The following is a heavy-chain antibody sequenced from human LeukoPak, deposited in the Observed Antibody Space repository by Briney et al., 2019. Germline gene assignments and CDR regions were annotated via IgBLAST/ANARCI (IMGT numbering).Heavy chain of an antibody. Sequence: PSETLSLIRAVYGGPFWGYYWSGIRQPPAQGREWSGELNHCGSTHYNPTLNSPVPISVDTHKNQFSLKLSFGTAADTDVSYCARGFYRGYRYGYVGLGFWGQGNLVIVS. CDR2: LNHCGST. CDR3: ARGFYRGYRYGYVGLGF. CDR1: GGPFWGYY. J-gene: IGHJ4*02. D-gene: IGHD5-18*01. V-gene: IGHV4-34*01.